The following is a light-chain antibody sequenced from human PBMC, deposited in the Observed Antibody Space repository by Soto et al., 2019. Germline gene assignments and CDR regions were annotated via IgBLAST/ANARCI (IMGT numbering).Light chain of an antibody. CDR2: DVS. CDR1: SSDVGGYNS. Sequence: QSVLTQPASVSGSPGQSITISCTGTSSDVGGYNSVSWYQQYPGRAPKLMIYDVSYRPSGVSNRFSGSKSGNSASLTISGLQAEDEADYFCSSYASSDTVLFGGGTKVTVL. CDR3: SSYASSDTVL. V-gene: IGLV2-14*01. J-gene: IGLJ2*01.